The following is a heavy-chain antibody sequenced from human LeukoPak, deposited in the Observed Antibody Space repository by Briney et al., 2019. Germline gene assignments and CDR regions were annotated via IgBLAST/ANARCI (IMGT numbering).Heavy chain of an antibody. D-gene: IGHD2-2*01. CDR2: ISSSSSCI. V-gene: IGHV3-21*01. CDR3: ARDGTGCSSTSCYYYYGMDV. J-gene: IGHJ6*02. Sequence: GGSLRLSCAASGFTFSSYSMNWVRQAPGKGLEWVSSISSSSSCIYYADSVKGRFTISRDNAKNSLYLQMNSLRAEDTAVYYCARDGTGCSSTSCYYYYGMDVWGQGTTVTVSS. CDR1: GFTFSSYS.